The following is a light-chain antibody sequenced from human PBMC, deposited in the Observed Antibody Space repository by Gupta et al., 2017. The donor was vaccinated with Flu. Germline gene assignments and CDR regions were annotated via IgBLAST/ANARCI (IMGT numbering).Light chain of an antibody. CDR3: GSYTGSRTPWV. Sequence: QSAPPHPVSGSGSPGQSISISRTGTSSDVGGYNYVSWYQQHPGKAHKLLIYEVSNRPSGVSNRFSGSKSGNTASLTISGLQAEGEADYYCGSYTGSRTPWVFGGGTKLTVL. J-gene: IGLJ3*02. V-gene: IGLV2-14*01. CDR2: EVS. CDR1: SSDVGGYNY.